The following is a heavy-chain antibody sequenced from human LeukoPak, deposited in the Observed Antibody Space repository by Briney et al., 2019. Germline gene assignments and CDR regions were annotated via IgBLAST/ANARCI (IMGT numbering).Heavy chain of an antibody. CDR1: GFTFSSYA. Sequence: LRLSCAASGFTFSSYAMSWVRQAPGKGLERVSAISGSGGSTYYADSVKGRFTISRDNSKNTLYLQMNSLRAEDTAVYYCARGSSKAFDIWGQGTMVTVPS. V-gene: IGHV3-23*01. CDR3: ARGSSKAFDI. J-gene: IGHJ3*02. CDR2: ISGSGGST.